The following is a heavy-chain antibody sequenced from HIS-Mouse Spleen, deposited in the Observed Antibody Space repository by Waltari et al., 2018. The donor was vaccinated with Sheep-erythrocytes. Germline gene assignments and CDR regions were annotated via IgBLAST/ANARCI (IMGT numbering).Heavy chain of an antibody. CDR1: GFSLSNARMG. Sequence: TVSGFSLSNARMGVSWIRQPPGKALEWLAHIFSNDEKSYSTSLKSRLTISKDTSKSQVVLTMTNMDPVDTATYYCARIKASYYDSSGYYAFDIWGQGTMVTVSS. CDR3: ARIKASYYDSSGYYAFDI. J-gene: IGHJ3*02. V-gene: IGHV2-26*01. CDR2: IFSNDEK. D-gene: IGHD3-22*01.